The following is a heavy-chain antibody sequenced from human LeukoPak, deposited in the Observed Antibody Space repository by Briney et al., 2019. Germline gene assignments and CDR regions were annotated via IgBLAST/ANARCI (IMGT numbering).Heavy chain of an antibody. CDR2: ISGSGGST. CDR1: GFTFSSYA. D-gene: IGHD6-13*01. Sequence: PGGSLRLSCAASGFTFSSYAMSWVRQAPGKGLEWVSAISGSGGSTYYADSVKGRFTISRDNSRNTLYLQMNSLRAEDTAVYYCAKDQIFSSSWAFDYWGQGTLVTVSS. J-gene: IGHJ4*02. V-gene: IGHV3-23*01. CDR3: AKDQIFSSSWAFDY.